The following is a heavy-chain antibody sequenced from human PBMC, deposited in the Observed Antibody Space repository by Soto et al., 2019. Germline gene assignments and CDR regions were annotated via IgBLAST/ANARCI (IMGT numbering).Heavy chain of an antibody. Sequence: SQTLSLTCAISGDSVSSNSAAWNWIRQSPSRGLEWLGRTYYRSKWYNDYAVSVKSRITINPDTSKNQFSLQLNSVTPEDTAVYYCARDQVDYGDYVGAFDIWGQGTMVTVSS. J-gene: IGHJ3*02. CDR1: GDSVSSNSAA. V-gene: IGHV6-1*01. CDR2: TYYRSKWYN. D-gene: IGHD4-17*01. CDR3: ARDQVDYGDYVGAFDI.